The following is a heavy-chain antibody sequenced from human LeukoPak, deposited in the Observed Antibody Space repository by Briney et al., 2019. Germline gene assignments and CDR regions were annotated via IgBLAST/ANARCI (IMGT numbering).Heavy chain of an antibody. CDR2: IRYDGNKK. V-gene: IGHV3-30*02. J-gene: IGHJ4*02. D-gene: IGHD1-14*01. Sequence: GGSLRLSCGASGFTFGNYGMFWVRQAPGKGLDWVAFIRYDGNKKLYADSAKGRFIISRDNSKNTLYLHIYSLRPEDTALYYCVKDNPLDYWGQGTLVIVSS. CDR3: VKDNPLDY. CDR1: GFTFGNYG.